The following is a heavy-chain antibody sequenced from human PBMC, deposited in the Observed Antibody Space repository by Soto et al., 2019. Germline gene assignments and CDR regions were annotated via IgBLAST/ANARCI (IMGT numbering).Heavy chain of an antibody. V-gene: IGHV5-51*01. J-gene: IGHJ4*02. Sequence: EVQLVQSGAEVKKPGESLKISCMGSGYSFTNYWIAWLRQMPGKGLELMGIISPGDSDTRYRPSFQGQVTISADKSIRTAYLQWSSLKAGDTAVYYCARHAHFGPSWSVAVAGAYFDYWGQGTLVSVPS. CDR1: GYSFTNYW. CDR2: ISPGDSDT. D-gene: IGHD6-19*01. CDR3: ARHAHFGPSWSVAVAGAYFDY.